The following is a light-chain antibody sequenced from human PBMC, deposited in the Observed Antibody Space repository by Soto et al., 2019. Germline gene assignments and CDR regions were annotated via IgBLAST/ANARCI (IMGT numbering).Light chain of an antibody. CDR2: EVS. J-gene: IGLJ2*01. Sequence: QSALTQPPSASGSPGQSVTISCTGTSSDVGKYDYVSWFQHHPGKAPKLMIFEVSKRPSGVPDRFSGSKSGNTASLTVSGLQAEDEADYYCSSQAGRNTVVFGGGTKLTVL. CDR1: SSDVGKYDY. V-gene: IGLV2-8*01. CDR3: SSQAGRNTVV.